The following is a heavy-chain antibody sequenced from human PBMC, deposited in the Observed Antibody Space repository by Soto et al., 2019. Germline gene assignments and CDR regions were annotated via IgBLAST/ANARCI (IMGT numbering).Heavy chain of an antibody. V-gene: IGHV3-23*01. Sequence: LILCCAESGFTFSIYARSWVRQAPGQGLDWVSAISGSGGRTYYADPVKGRFTISRDNSKNTLYLQMNSLRAEDTAVYYCAKSEVLSDAFDIRCQGTMVTVSS. J-gene: IGHJ3*02. D-gene: IGHD3-16*02. CDR1: GFTFSIYA. CDR2: ISGSGGRT. CDR3: AKSEVLSDAFDI.